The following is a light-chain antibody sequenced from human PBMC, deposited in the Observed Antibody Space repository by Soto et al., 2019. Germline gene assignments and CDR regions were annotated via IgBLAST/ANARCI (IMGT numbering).Light chain of an antibody. V-gene: IGKV3-20*01. CDR2: DAS. CDR3: QQYGSFIT. J-gene: IGKJ5*01. CDR1: QTVRNNY. Sequence: FLLTQSTGTLSLSPGEIATLSCMASQTVRNNYLAWYQQKPGQAPRLLIYDASSRATGIPDRFSGSGSGTDFTLTISRLEPEDFAVYYCQQYGSFITFGQGTRLEIK.